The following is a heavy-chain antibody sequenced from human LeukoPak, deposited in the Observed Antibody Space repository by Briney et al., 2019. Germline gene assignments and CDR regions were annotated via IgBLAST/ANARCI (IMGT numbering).Heavy chain of an antibody. CDR2: IYPGDSDT. Sequence: PGGSLRLSCKGSGYSFSSYWIGWVRQMPGKGLEWMGIIYPGDSDTRYSPSFQVQVTMSADKSISTAYLQWSSLKASDTAMYYCARHPPPLYSGYDLGFDYWGQGTLVTVSS. CDR3: ARHPPPLYSGYDLGFDY. CDR1: GYSFSSYW. D-gene: IGHD5-12*01. V-gene: IGHV5-51*01. J-gene: IGHJ4*02.